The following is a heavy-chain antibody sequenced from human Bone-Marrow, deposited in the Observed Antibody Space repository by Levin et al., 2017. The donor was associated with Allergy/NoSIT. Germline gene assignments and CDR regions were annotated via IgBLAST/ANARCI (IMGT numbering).Heavy chain of an antibody. D-gene: IGHD2/OR15-2a*01. CDR2: ISTSGDDT. J-gene: IGHJ4*02. CDR3: VRYVRGPFYFLDY. V-gene: IGHV3-23*01. Sequence: SCSVSGFTFSSSAMTWVRQGPGKGLEWVSTISTSGDDTYYTGSVKGRFTISRDNSNNALFLQMNNLRAEDTALYYCVRYVRGPFYFLDYWGQGTLVTVSS. CDR1: GFTFSSSA.